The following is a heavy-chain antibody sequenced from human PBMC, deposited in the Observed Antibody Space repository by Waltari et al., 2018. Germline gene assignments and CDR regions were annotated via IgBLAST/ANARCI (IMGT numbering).Heavy chain of an antibody. V-gene: IGHV3-53*01. CDR3: ARDPSGSYPGDY. J-gene: IGHJ4*02. D-gene: IGHD1-26*01. CDR1: GFTVSTTY. Sequence: EVQLVESGGGLIQPGGSLRLSCAASGFTVSTTYMTWVRQAPGKGLEWLSVIYRGGSTDYADSVKGRFTISRDNSKNTLYLQMNSLRAEDTAVYYCARDPSGSYPGDYWGQGTLVTVSS. CDR2: IYRGGST.